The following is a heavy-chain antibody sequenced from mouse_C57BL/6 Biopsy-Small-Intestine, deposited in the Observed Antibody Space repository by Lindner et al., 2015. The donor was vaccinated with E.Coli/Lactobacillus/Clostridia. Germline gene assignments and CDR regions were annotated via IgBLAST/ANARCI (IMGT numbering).Heavy chain of an antibody. CDR2: INPSGGST. CDR3: ARDRVLRFLESTKYYFDY. D-gene: IGHD2-4*01. CDR1: GYTFTSYY. Sequence: SVKVSCKASGYTFTSYYMHWVRQAPGQGLEWMGMINPSGGSTSYAQKFQGRVTMTRDTSTSTVYMELSSLRSEDTAVYYCARDRVLRFLESTKYYFDYWGQGTLVTVSS. V-gene: IGHV1-64*01. J-gene: IGHJ2*01.